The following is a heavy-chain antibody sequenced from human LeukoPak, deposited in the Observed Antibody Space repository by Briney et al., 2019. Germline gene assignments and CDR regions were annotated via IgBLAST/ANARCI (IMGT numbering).Heavy chain of an antibody. Sequence: GASVTVSCKVSGYTLTELSMHWVRQAPGKGLEWMGGFDPEDGETIYAQKFQGRVTMTEDTSTDTAYMELSSLRSEDTAVYYCATPPPYGRRKSDYWGQGTLVTVSS. V-gene: IGHV1-24*01. CDR3: ATPPPYGRRKSDY. CDR1: GYTLTELS. D-gene: IGHD1-26*01. CDR2: FDPEDGET. J-gene: IGHJ4*02.